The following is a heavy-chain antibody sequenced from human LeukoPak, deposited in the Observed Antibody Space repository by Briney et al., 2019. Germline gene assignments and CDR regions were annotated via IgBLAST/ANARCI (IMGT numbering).Heavy chain of an antibody. Sequence: SQILSLTCTVSGGSISSGDYYWSWIRQPPGKGLEWIGYIYYSGSTYYNPSLKSRVTISVDTSKNQFSLKLSSVTAADTAVYYCARAERPYYDFWSGYYTSYYFDYWGQGTLVTVSS. J-gene: IGHJ4*02. CDR3: ARAERPYYDFWSGYYTSYYFDY. V-gene: IGHV4-30-4*01. D-gene: IGHD3-3*01. CDR1: GGSISSGDYY. CDR2: IYYSGST.